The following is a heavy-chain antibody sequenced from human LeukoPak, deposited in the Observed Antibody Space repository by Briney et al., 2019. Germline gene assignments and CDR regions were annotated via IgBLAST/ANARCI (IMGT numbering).Heavy chain of an antibody. Sequence: SETLSLTCTVSGGSISSSSYYWGWIRQPPGKGLGWIGSIYYSGSTYYNPSLKSRVTISVDTSKNQFSLKLSSMTAADTAVYYCAAYSSSHNWFDPWGRGTLVTVSS. CDR2: IYYSGST. CDR3: AAYSSSHNWFDP. V-gene: IGHV4-39*01. J-gene: IGHJ5*02. D-gene: IGHD6-13*01. CDR1: GGSISSSSYY.